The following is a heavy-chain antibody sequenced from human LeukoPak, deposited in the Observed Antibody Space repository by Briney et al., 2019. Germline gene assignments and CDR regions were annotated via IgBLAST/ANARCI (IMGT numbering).Heavy chain of an antibody. D-gene: IGHD5-12*01. CDR1: GYSISSGYY. CDR3: ARDRSGYEYYYYYMDV. V-gene: IGHV4-38-2*02. CDR2: IYHSGST. Sequence: SETLSLTCAVSGYSISSGYYWGWIRQPPGKGLEWIGSIYHSGSTYYNPSLKSRVTISVDTSKNQFSLKLSSVTAADTAVYYCARDRSGYEYYYYYMDVWGKGTTVTVSS. J-gene: IGHJ6*03.